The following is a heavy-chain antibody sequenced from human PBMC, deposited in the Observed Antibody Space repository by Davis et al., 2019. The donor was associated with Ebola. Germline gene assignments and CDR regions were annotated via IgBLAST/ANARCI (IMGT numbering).Heavy chain of an antibody. CDR1: GGSIRNGGHC. D-gene: IGHD3-22*01. Sequence: LRLSCTVSGGSIRNGGHCWTWIRQHPVKGLQWIGYIYYSGNTHYNPSLKSRLTISIDTSKNQFSLRLNSVTAADTAVYYCARAPVGSTGYYGFDYYYGLDVWGQGTTVTVSS. V-gene: IGHV4-31*03. CDR2: IYYSGNT. CDR3: ARAPVGSTGYYGFDYYYGLDV. J-gene: IGHJ6*02.